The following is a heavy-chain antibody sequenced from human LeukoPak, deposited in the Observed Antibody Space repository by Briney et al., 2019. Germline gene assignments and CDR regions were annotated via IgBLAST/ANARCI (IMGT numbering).Heavy chain of an antibody. V-gene: IGHV3-30*04. CDR2: IIENGNNQ. D-gene: IGHD2-2*01. Sequence: GGSLRLSCAASGFTFSNYIMHWVRQAPGKGLEWVAVIIENGNNQYYADSVKGRFTISRDNSKNTLFLQMNSLRDEDTAMYYCARVNASGYCSSTSCYYSNARYYHYMDVWGKGTTVTISS. CDR1: GFTFSNYI. CDR3: ARVNASGYCSSTSCYYSNARYYHYMDV. J-gene: IGHJ6*03.